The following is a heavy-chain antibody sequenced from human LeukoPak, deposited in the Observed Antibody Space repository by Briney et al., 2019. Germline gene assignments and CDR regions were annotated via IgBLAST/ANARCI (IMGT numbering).Heavy chain of an antibody. D-gene: IGHD3-22*01. J-gene: IGHJ4*02. V-gene: IGHV4-39*01. CDR1: GGSISSSSYY. CDR2: IYYSGST. Sequence: SETLSLTCTVSGGSISSSSYYWGWIRQPPGKGLEWIGSIYYSGSTYYNPSLKSRVTISVDTSKNQFSLQLNSVTPEDTAVYYCARGYYDSSGYYWRGGNFDYWGQGTLVTVSS. CDR3: ARGYYDSSGYYWRGGNFDY.